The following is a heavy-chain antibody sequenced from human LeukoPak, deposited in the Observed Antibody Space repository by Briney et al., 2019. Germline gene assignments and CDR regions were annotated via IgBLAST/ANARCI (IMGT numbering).Heavy chain of an antibody. D-gene: IGHD1-1*01. Sequence: GASVKVSCKASGYTFTGYYMHWVRQAPGQGLEWMGWINPNSGGTNYAQKFQGRVTMTRDTSISTAYMELSRLRSDDTAVYYCARELRGGVQLERSYAFDIWGQGTMVTVSS. CDR2: INPNSGGT. J-gene: IGHJ3*02. V-gene: IGHV1-2*02. CDR3: ARELRGGVQLERSYAFDI. CDR1: GYTFTGYY.